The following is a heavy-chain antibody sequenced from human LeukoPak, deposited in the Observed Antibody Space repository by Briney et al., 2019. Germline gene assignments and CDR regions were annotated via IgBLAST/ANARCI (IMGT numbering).Heavy chain of an antibody. J-gene: IGHJ4*02. CDR2: IIPMFGTA. CDR3: ARDPPGRPYSSSSYG. V-gene: IGHV1-69*06. CDR1: GGTFSSYA. D-gene: IGHD6-6*01. Sequence: SVKVSCKASGGTFSSYAISWVRQAPGQGLEWMGGIIPMFGTANYAQKFQGRVAITADKSTSTAYMELSSLRSEDTAVYYCARDPPGRPYSSSSYGWGQGTLVTVSS.